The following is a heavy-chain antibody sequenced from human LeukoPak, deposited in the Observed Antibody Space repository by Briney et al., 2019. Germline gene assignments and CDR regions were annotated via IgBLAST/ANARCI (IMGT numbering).Heavy chain of an antibody. CDR2: IWYDGSNK. J-gene: IGHJ4*02. CDR1: GFTFSSYV. V-gene: IGHV3-33*06. CDR3: AKGYCSSTSCSLRPIDY. Sequence: GGSLRLSCAASGFTFSSYVMHWVRQAPGKGLEWVAVIWYDGSNKYYADSVKGRFTISRDNSKNTLYLQMNSLRAEDTAVYYCAKGYCSSTSCSLRPIDYWGQGTLVTVSS. D-gene: IGHD2-2*01.